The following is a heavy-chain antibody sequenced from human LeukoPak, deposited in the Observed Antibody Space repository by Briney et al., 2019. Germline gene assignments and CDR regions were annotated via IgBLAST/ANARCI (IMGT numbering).Heavy chain of an antibody. CDR2: MNPNSGNT. J-gene: IGHJ6*02. CDR3: ARRVPAAYSDYYYYGMDV. V-gene: IGHV1-8*01. Sequence: ASVKVSCKASGYTFTSYDINWVRQATGQGLEWMGWMNPNSGNTGYAQKFQGRVTITRNTSISTAYMELSILRSEDTAVYYCARRVPAAYSDYYYYGMDVWGQGTTATVSS. D-gene: IGHD2-2*01. CDR1: GYTFTSYD.